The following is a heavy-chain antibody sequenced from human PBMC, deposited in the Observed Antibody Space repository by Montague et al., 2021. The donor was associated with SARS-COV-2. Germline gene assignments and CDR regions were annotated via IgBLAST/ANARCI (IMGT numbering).Heavy chain of an antibody. V-gene: IGHV4-4*02. CDR2: NYNTGST. J-gene: IGHJ4*02. Sequence: SETLSLTCAVSGDSIGADNWWTWVRLPPGKGLERGGENYNTGSTKKKPSHKSLVSMSGAKSWNQFSLRLSSVTAADTVIHYCARRGSGRSDLPYWGQGTLVTVSS. CDR3: ARRGSGRSDLPY. D-gene: IGHD1-26*01. CDR1: GDSIGADNW.